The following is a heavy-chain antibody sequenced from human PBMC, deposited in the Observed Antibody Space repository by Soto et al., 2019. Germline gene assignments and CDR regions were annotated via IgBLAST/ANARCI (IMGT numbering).Heavy chain of an antibody. CDR3: ARVWGGAFDI. Sequence: QVQLQESGPGLVKPSETLSLTCTVSGGSISSYYWIWIRQPPGKGLELIGYIYYSGSTNYNPSLKSRVTISVDTSQNQFSLKLSSVTAADPAVYYCARVWGGAFDIWGQGTMVTVSS. CDR2: IYYSGST. CDR1: GGSISSYY. D-gene: IGHD3-10*01. V-gene: IGHV4-59*01. J-gene: IGHJ3*02.